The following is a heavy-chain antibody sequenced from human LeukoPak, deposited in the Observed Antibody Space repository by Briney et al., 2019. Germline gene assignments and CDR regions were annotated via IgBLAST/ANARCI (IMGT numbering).Heavy chain of an antibody. CDR1: GGTFSSYA. CDR3: ARGHNWARRGYYGMDV. D-gene: IGHD1-20*01. CDR2: IIPIFGTA. Sequence: ASVKVSCKASGGTFSSYAISWVRQAPGQGLEWMGGIIPIFGTANYAQKFQGRVTITADGSTSTAYMELSSLRSEDTAVYYCARGHNWARRGYYGMDVWGQGTTVTVSS. J-gene: IGHJ6*02. V-gene: IGHV1-69*13.